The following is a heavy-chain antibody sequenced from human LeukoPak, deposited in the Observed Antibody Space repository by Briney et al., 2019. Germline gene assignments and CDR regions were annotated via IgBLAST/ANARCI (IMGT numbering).Heavy chain of an antibody. CDR1: GFTFSRYN. CDR2: ISRTGNYI. CDR3: ARVLETDCSGGSCYSGLDY. V-gene: IGHV3-21*01. D-gene: IGHD2-15*01. J-gene: IGHJ4*02. Sequence: GGSLRLSCAASGFTFSRYNMNWVRQAPGKGLDWVSSISRTGNYIYYADSVKGRFTISRDNAQNSLFLQMNSLRVEDTAVYYCARVLETDCSGGSCYSGLDYWGQGTLVTVSS.